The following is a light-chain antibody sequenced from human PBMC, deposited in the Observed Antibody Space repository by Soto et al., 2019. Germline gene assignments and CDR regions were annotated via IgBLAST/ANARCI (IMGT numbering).Light chain of an antibody. Sequence: DLQVTQSPSSLSASIGDRVTIICRASQSISTFLNWYQQKPGKAPNLLIYVASNLQTGVPSRFSGSGSGTDFSLTISSLQHEDVATYYCQHSYRSPYTFGQGTTLEIK. CDR1: QSISTF. CDR2: VAS. J-gene: IGKJ2*01. CDR3: QHSYRSPYT. V-gene: IGKV1-39*01.